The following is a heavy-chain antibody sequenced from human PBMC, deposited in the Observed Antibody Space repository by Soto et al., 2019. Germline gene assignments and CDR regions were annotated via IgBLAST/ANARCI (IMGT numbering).Heavy chain of an antibody. J-gene: IGHJ6*02. Sequence: QVQLVQSGAEVKKPGSSVKVSCKASGGTFSSYAISWVRQAPGQGLEWMGGIIPIFGTANYAQKFQGRVTITPDEATRTGYMELSSRRSEDTAVYYCESTVSRDYYYGMDVWGQGTTVTVSS. CDR3: ESTVSRDYYYGMDV. CDR2: IIPIFGTA. CDR1: GGTFSSYA. V-gene: IGHV1-69*05. D-gene: IGHD4-4*01.